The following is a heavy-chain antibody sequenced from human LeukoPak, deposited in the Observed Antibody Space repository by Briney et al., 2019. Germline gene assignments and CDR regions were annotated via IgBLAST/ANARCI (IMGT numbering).Heavy chain of an antibody. CDR2: ISSSGSTI. Sequence: GGTLRLSCAASGFTFSSYGMTWVCQAPGKGLEWVSYISSSGSTIYYADSVKGRFTTSRDNAKNSLYLQMNSLRAEDTAVYYCARGNGDYDYWGQGTLVTVSS. D-gene: IGHD4-17*01. CDR3: ARGNGDYDY. V-gene: IGHV3-48*04. J-gene: IGHJ4*02. CDR1: GFTFSSYG.